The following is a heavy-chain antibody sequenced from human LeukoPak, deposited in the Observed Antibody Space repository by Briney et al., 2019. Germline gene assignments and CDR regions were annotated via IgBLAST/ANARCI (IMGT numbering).Heavy chain of an antibody. D-gene: IGHD3-10*01. V-gene: IGHV4-39*07. CDR3: ARDSGSYSNWFDP. J-gene: IGHJ5*02. CDR1: GGSISSSSYY. Sequence: SETLSLTCTVSGGSISSSSYYWGWIRQPPGTGLEWIGSIYYSGSTYYNPSLKSQVTISVDTSKNQFSLKLSSVTAADTAVYYCARDSGSYSNWFDPWGQGTLVTVSS. CDR2: IYYSGST.